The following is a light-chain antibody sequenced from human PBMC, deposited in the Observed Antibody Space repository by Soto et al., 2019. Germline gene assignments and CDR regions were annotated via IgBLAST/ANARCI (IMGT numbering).Light chain of an antibody. CDR2: GAS. Sequence: EIVMTQSPATLSVSPGERATLSCRASQSVSSNLAWYQQKPGQAPRLLIYGASNRATGIPARFRGSGSGTEFTLTISNLQSEDFAVYYCQQYNNWPPAFTFGPGTKVDIK. CDR3: QQYNNWPPAFT. V-gene: IGKV3-15*01. J-gene: IGKJ3*01. CDR1: QSVSSN.